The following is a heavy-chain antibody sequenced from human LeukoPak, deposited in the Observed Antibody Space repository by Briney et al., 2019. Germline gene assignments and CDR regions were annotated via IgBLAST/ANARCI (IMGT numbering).Heavy chain of an antibody. J-gene: IGHJ4*02. D-gene: IGHD6-13*01. Sequence: GASVKVSCEASGYTFTSYGISWVRQAPGQGLEWMGWISAYNGNTNYAQKLQGRVTMATDTSTSTAYMELRSLRSDDTAVYYCARGGVRQQLVTGDIDYWGQGTLVTVSS. V-gene: IGHV1-18*01. CDR2: ISAYNGNT. CDR3: ARGGVRQQLVTGDIDY. CDR1: GYTFTSYG.